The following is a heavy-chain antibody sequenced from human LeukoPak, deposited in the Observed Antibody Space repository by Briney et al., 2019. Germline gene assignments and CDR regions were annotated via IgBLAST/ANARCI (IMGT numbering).Heavy chain of an antibody. D-gene: IGHD3-3*01. Sequence: ASVKVSCKASGYTFTGYYMHWVRQAPGQGLEWMGWINPNSGGTNYAQKFQGRVTMTRDTSISTAYMELSRLRSDDTAVYYCARGGYYDFWSGYYTKGYFDYWGQGTLVTVSS. J-gene: IGHJ4*02. CDR1: GYTFTGYY. V-gene: IGHV1-2*02. CDR2: INPNSGGT. CDR3: ARGGYYDFWSGYYTKGYFDY.